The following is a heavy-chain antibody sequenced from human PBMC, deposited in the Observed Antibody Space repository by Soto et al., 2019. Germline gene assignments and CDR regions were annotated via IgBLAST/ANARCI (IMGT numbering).Heavy chain of an antibody. Sequence: GESLKISCAASGFIFSTYSIHWVRQAPGKGLEWVAVTTFDGINKYNADSVKGRFTISRDASKKTVYLQMNSLTTEDTAVYFCGRGKDGMDVWGQGTTVTVSS. J-gene: IGHJ6*02. CDR3: GRGKDGMDV. CDR2: TTFDGINK. CDR1: GFIFSTYS. D-gene: IGHD3-10*01. V-gene: IGHV3-30*03.